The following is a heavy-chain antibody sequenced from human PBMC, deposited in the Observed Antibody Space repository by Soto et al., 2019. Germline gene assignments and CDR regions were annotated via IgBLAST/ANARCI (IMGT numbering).Heavy chain of an antibody. Sequence: GGSLRLSCAASGFTFSSYAMHWVRQAPGKGLEWVAVISYDGSNKYYADSVKGRFTISRDNSKNTLYLQMNSLRAEDTAVYYCARDWLTTVTTGGYWGQGTLVTVSS. CDR1: GFTFSSYA. J-gene: IGHJ4*02. CDR3: ARDWLTTVTTGGY. D-gene: IGHD4-4*01. CDR2: ISYDGSNK. V-gene: IGHV3-30-3*01.